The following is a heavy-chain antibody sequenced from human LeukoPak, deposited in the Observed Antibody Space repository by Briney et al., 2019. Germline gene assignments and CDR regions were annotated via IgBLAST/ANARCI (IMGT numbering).Heavy chain of an antibody. D-gene: IGHD1-26*01. CDR2: MNPNTGNA. CDR3: ARVGYSNSYDY. Sequence: ASTKVSCKASGYTFTNFDINWVRQATGQGLEWMGWMNPNTGNAGYAQKFQDRVTITWDASISTAYMDLSSLRSEDTAVYYCARVGYSNSYDYWGQGTLVTVSS. V-gene: IGHV1-8*03. CDR1: GYTFTNFD. J-gene: IGHJ4*02.